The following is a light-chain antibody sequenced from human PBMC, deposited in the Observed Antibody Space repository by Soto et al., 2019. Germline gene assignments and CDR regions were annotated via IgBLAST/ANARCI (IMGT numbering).Light chain of an antibody. V-gene: IGKV1-5*03. CDR1: QSISTW. Sequence: DIQMTQSPSTLSASVGDRVAITCRASQSISTWLAWYQQKPGKAPKLLIFKASTLESGVPSRFSGNGSGTEFTLTISSLLPDDFATYYCQQYNSFSRTFGQGTTLEIK. CDR2: KAS. J-gene: IGKJ2*01. CDR3: QQYNSFSRT.